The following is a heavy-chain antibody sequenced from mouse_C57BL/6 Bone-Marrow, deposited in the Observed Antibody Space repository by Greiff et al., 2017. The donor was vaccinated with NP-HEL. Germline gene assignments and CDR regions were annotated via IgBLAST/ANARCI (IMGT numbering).Heavy chain of an antibody. J-gene: IGHJ4*01. D-gene: IGHD1-1*01. Sequence: VQLQQSGAELARPGASVKMSCKASGYTFTSYTMHWVKQRPGQGLEWIGYINPSSGYTKYNQKFKDKATLTADKSSSTAYMQLSSLTSEDSAVYYCARNLYGSSPYYAMDYWGQGTSVTVSS. CDR3: ARNLYGSSPYYAMDY. CDR2: INPSSGYT. V-gene: IGHV1-4*01. CDR1: GYTFTSYT.